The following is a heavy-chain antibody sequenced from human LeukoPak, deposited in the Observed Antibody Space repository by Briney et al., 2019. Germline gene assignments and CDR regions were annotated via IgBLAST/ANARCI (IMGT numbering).Heavy chain of an antibody. V-gene: IGHV3-23*01. CDR1: GFTFSNYA. CDR3: AKDIVVVPAASEFDY. D-gene: IGHD2-2*01. Sequence: GGSLRLSCAASGFTFSNYAISWVRQAPGKGLEWVSAIGGSGDDTYYADSVKGRFTISRDNSKNTLYLQMNSLRAEDTAVYYCAKDIVVVPAASEFDYWGQGTLVTVSS. CDR2: IGGSGDDT. J-gene: IGHJ4*02.